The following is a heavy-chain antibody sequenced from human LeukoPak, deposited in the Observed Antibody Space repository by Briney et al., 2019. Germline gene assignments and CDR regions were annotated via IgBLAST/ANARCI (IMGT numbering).Heavy chain of an antibody. Sequence: ASVKVSCKASGGTFSSYAINWVRQAPGQGLEWMGGIIPIFGTANYAQKFQGRVTITADESTSTAYMELSRLRSDDTAVYYCATSRGYCSSTSCRDDYYFDYWGQGTLVTVSS. CDR3: ATSRGYCSSTSCRDDYYFDY. CDR2: IIPIFGTA. D-gene: IGHD2-2*01. J-gene: IGHJ4*02. CDR1: GGTFSSYA. V-gene: IGHV1-69*13.